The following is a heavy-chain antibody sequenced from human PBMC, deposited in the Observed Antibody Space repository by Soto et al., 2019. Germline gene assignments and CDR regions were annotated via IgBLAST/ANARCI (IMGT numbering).Heavy chain of an antibody. Sequence: PGGSLRLSCAASGFTFSRYWLHWVRQVPGKGLVWVSRLNSDGSSTNYADSVKGRFTISRDNAKNTLYLQMNSLRAEDTAVYYSAKGPGQPHSKNRVDYWGQGTLVTVSS. CDR1: GFTFSRYW. CDR2: LNSDGSST. D-gene: IGHD6-13*01. CDR3: AKGPGQPHSKNRVDY. V-gene: IGHV3-74*01. J-gene: IGHJ4*02.